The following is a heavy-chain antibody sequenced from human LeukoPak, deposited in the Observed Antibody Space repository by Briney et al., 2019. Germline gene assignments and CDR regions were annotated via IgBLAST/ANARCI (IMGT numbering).Heavy chain of an antibody. V-gene: IGHV1-18*04. J-gene: IGHJ6*04. CDR3: ARGPYYGSGSRADGMDV. D-gene: IGHD3-10*01. CDR1: GYILTTYG. Sequence: ASVKVSCKASGYILTTYGFSWVRQAPGQGLEWMGWISPYNGNTNYAQKIQGRVTMTADTSTSIVYMELRSLRSDDAAVYYCARGPYYGSGSRADGMDVWGKGTTVTVSS. CDR2: ISPYNGNT.